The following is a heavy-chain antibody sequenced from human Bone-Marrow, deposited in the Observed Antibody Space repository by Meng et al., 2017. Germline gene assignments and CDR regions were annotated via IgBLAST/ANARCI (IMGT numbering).Heavy chain of an antibody. CDR1: GFTFSSYS. V-gene: IGHV3-21*01. Sequence: GGSLRLSCAASGFTFSSYSMNWVRQAPGKGLEWVSSISSSSSYIYYADSVKGRFTISRDNAKNSLYLQMNSLRAEDTAVYYCARDPPAGIGGATSWGQGTLVTVSS. CDR3: ARDPPAGIGGATS. J-gene: IGHJ4*02. CDR2: ISSSSSYI. D-gene: IGHD1-26*01.